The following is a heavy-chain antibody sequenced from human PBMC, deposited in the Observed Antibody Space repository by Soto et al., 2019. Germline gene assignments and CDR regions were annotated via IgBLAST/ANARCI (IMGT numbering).Heavy chain of an antibody. CDR1: GFTFSSYV. D-gene: IGHD3-16*01. CDR3: ARAGGGSSFDY. Sequence: LRLSCAASGFTFSSYVMHWVRQAPGKGLEWVAVIWYDGSNKYYADSVKGRFTISRDNSKNTMYLQMNSLRAEDTAVYYCARAGGGSSFDYWGQGALVTVSS. V-gene: IGHV3-33*01. CDR2: IWYDGSNK. J-gene: IGHJ4*02.